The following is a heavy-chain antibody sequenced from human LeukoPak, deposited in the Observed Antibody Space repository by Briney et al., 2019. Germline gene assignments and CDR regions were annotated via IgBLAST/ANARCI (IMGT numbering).Heavy chain of an antibody. V-gene: IGHV4-34*01. J-gene: IGHJ4*02. Sequence: PSETLSLTCAVYGGSFSGYYWSWIRQPPGKGLEWIGEINHSGSTNYNPSLKSRVTISVDTSKNQFSLKLSSVTAADTAVYYCARVFRGYSSGWEPYYFDYWGQGTLVTVSS. D-gene: IGHD6-19*01. CDR1: GGSFSGYY. CDR2: INHSGST. CDR3: ARVFRGYSSGWEPYYFDY.